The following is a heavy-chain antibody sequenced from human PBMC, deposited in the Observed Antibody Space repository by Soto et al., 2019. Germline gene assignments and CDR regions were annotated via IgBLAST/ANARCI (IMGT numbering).Heavy chain of an antibody. CDR3: ARVRMLWYGELSH. J-gene: IGHJ4*02. CDR2: INPGNGNT. D-gene: IGHD3-10*01. CDR1: GYTFMTYA. Sequence: QVQLMQSGAEVKKPGASVKISCKTSGYTFMTYALHWVRQAPGQRPEWMGWINPGNGNTEYSQKLQGRVTITRDTSARTVFMEVANMTSEDTAVYYCARVRMLWYGELSHWGQGTQVIVSA. V-gene: IGHV1-3*01.